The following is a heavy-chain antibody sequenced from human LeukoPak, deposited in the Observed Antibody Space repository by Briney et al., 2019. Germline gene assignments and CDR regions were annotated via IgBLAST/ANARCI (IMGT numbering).Heavy chain of an antibody. Sequence: GGSLRLSCAASGFTFDAYAIHWVRQPPGKGLEWVSIISWNGGFMDYADSVKGRFTISRDNVQNSVYLDMNSLTPEDTAFYFCAKVRGTYSSGFYFDSWGQGTLVTVSS. D-gene: IGHD6-19*01. CDR1: GFTFDAYA. J-gene: IGHJ4*02. CDR2: ISWNGGFM. CDR3: AKVRGTYSSGFYFDS. V-gene: IGHV3-9*01.